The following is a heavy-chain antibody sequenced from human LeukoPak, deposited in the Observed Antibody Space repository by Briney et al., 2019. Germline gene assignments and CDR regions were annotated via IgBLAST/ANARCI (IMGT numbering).Heavy chain of an antibody. CDR2: IYHSGYT. CDR3: ARDLLFWGSGTPFDY. CDR1: GGSISSYY. D-gene: IGHD3-10*01. V-gene: IGHV4-38-2*02. J-gene: IGHJ4*02. Sequence: SETLSLTCSVSGGSISSYYWGWIRQPPGKGLEWIGSIYHSGYTYYNPSLKSRVTISVDTSKNQFSLKLSSVTAADTAVYYCARDLLFWGSGTPFDYWGQGTLVTVSS.